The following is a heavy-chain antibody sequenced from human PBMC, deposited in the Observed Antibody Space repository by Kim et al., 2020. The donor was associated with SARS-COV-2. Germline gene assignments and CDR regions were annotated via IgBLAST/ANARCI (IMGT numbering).Heavy chain of an antibody. CDR2: IWYDGSNK. D-gene: IGHD2-21*01. CDR3: ARDSEVIDWVDY. Sequence: GGSLRLSCAASGFTFSSYGMHWVRQAPGKGLEWVAVIWYDGSNKYYADSVKGRFTISRDNSKNTLYLQMNSLRAEDTAVYYCARDSEVIDWVDYWGQGTLVTVSS. CDR1: GFTFSSYG. J-gene: IGHJ4*02. V-gene: IGHV3-33*08.